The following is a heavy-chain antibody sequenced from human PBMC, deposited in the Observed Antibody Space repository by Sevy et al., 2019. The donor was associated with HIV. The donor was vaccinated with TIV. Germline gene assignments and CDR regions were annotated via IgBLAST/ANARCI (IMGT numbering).Heavy chain of an antibody. Sequence: ASVKVSCKASGYTFIYYYIHWVRQAPGQALEWMGRINPNSGATNYAQKFQDRVTMTRDTSISTSYMELRRLRSDDTAVYYCAREDYYDASGGWVDPWGQGTLVTVSS. V-gene: IGHV1-2*06. D-gene: IGHD3-22*01. CDR1: GYTFIYYY. J-gene: IGHJ5*02. CDR2: INPNSGAT. CDR3: AREDYYDASGGWVDP.